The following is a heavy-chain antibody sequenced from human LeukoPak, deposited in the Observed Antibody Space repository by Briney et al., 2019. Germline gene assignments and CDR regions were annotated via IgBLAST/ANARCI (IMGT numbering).Heavy chain of an antibody. CDR2: IYHSGST. CDR3: ARVHGGSYYIDWFDP. D-gene: IGHD1-26*01. V-gene: IGHV4-38-2*02. Sequence: SPSETLSLTCTVSGYSIRSGYYWGWIRQSPGKRLVWIGSIYHSGSTYYNPSLRGRVTISVDTSKNQFSLKLSSVTAADTAVYYCARVHGGSYYIDWFDPWGQGTLVTVSS. CDR1: GYSIRSGYY. J-gene: IGHJ5*02.